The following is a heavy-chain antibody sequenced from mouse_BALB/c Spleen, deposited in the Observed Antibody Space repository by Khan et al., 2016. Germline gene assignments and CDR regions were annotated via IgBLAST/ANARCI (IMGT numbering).Heavy chain of an antibody. V-gene: IGHV5-4*02. CDR2: ISDGGSYT. CDR1: GFTFSDYY. CDR3: ARDDRWFAY. Sequence: EVELVESGGRLVKPGGSLKLSCAASGFTFSDYYMYWVRQTPEKRLEWVATISDGGSYTYYPDSVKGRFTISRDNAKNNLYLQMSSLKSEDTAMYYCARDDRWFAYWGQGTLVTVSA. J-gene: IGHJ3*01. D-gene: IGHD2-14*01.